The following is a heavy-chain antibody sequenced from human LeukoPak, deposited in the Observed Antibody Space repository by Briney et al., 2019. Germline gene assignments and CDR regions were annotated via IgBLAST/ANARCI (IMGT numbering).Heavy chain of an antibody. D-gene: IGHD4-11*01. Sequence: PGGSLRLSCAASGFTFNDYGMSWVRQAPGKGLEWVSGINWNGGSTGYADSVKGRFTISRDNSKNTLYLQMNSLRAEDTAVYYCAKVCTVTTCSDYWGQGTLVTVSS. V-gene: IGHV3-20*04. CDR2: INWNGGST. CDR3: AKVCTVTTCSDY. CDR1: GFTFNDYG. J-gene: IGHJ4*02.